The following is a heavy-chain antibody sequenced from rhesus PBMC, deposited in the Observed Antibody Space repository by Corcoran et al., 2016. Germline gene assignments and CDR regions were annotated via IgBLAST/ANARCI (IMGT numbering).Heavy chain of an antibody. J-gene: IGHJ2*01. V-gene: IGHV4-173*01. D-gene: IGHD2-21*01. Sequence: QLQLQESGPGLVKPSETLSLTCAVSGGSISRNYWSWVRQPTGNGLGWMGRIIGRGVSTDAYSSPSSQCTVSIASSRNQFTLKRTAVHAADTAVYYCARSCCTGSGCYAGWYVDLWGPGTPITISS. CDR1: GGSISRNY. CDR2: IIGRGVST. CDR3: ARSCCTGSGCYAGWYVDL.